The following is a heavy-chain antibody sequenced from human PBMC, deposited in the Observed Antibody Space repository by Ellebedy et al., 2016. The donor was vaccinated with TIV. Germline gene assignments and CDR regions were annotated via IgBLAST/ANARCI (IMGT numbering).Heavy chain of an antibody. V-gene: IGHV1-46*01. D-gene: IGHD3-22*01. CDR2: INPSAGST. J-gene: IGHJ4*02. CDR1: GYTFTSYY. Sequence: ASVKVSCKASGYTFTSYYMYWVRQAPGQGLEWMGKINPSAGSTNYAQKFQGRVTMTRDTSTSTVYMELSSLRSEDTAVYYCARGDKYYYDSSGYYYTYWGQGTLVTVSS. CDR3: ARGDKYYYDSSGYYYTY.